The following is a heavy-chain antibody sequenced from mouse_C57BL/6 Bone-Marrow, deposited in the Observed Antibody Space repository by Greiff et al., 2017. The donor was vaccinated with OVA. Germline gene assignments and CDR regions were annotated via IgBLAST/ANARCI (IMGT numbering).Heavy chain of an antibody. CDR3: ASLGITTVVATDWYFDV. Sequence: VKLMESGPGLVAPSQSLSITCTVSGFSLTSYAISWVRQPPGKGLEWLGVIWTGGGTNYNSALKSRLSISKDNSKSQVFLKMNSLQTDDTARYYCASLGITTVVATDWYFDVWGTGTTVTVSS. V-gene: IGHV2-9-1*01. J-gene: IGHJ1*03. CDR1: GFSLTSYA. D-gene: IGHD1-1*01. CDR2: IWTGGGT.